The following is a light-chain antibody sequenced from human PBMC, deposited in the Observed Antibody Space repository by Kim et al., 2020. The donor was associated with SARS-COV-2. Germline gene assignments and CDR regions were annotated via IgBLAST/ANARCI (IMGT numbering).Light chain of an antibody. J-gene: IGLJ6*01. CDR1: SGSVSTDYY. CDR3: MLSLGSGVWV. CDR2: STK. Sequence: QTVVTQEPSFSVSPGGTVTITCALSSGSVSTDYYPSWYQQTPGQAPRTLIYSTKTRSSGVPDRFSGSILGNKAALTITGAQADDESDYYCMLSLGSGVWVFGGGTKVNVL. V-gene: IGLV8-61*01.